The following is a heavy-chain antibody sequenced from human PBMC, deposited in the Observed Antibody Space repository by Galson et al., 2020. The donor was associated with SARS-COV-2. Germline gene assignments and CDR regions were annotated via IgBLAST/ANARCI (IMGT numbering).Heavy chain of an antibody. Sequence: GESLKISCKGSGYSFTSYWIGWVRPMLGKGLAWMGIIYPGDSDTRYSPSFQGQVAISADKSISTAYLQWSSLKASDAAMYYCARIKCSSTSCYPNTFGDWGQGTLVTVSS. CDR1: GYSFTSYW. CDR2: IYPGDSDT. V-gene: IGHV5-51*01. D-gene: IGHD2-2*01. CDR3: ARIKCSSTSCYPNTFGD. J-gene: IGHJ4*02.